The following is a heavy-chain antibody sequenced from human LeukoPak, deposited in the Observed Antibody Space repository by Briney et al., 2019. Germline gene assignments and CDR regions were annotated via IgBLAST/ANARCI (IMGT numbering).Heavy chain of an antibody. Sequence: ASVKVSCKASGYTFTGYYMHWVRQAPGQGLEWMGWINPNSGGTNYAQKFQGRVTTTRDTSISTAYMELSRLRSDDTAVYYCARDPYNWNGLAYFDYWGQGTLVTVSS. D-gene: IGHD1-20*01. CDR3: ARDPYNWNGLAYFDY. CDR1: GYTFTGYY. CDR2: INPNSGGT. V-gene: IGHV1-2*02. J-gene: IGHJ4*02.